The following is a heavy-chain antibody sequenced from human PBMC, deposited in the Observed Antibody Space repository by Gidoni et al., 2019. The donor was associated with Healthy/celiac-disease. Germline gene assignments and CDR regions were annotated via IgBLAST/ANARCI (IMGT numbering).Heavy chain of an antibody. CDR2: IWYDGSNK. J-gene: IGHJ4*02. D-gene: IGHD6-13*01. Sequence: QVQLVASGGGVVQPGGSLRLSCVASGLPSPSYGVHWVRQAPGKGLEWVAVIWYDGSNKYYADSVKGRFTISRDNSKNTLYLQMNSLRAEDTAVYYCAREVAAAAAAGGYFDYWGQGTLVTVST. CDR1: GLPSPSYG. CDR3: AREVAAAAAAGGYFDY. V-gene: IGHV3-33*01.